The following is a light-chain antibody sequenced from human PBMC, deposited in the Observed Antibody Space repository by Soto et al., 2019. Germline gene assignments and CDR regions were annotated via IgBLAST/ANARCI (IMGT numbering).Light chain of an antibody. Sequence: EIVLTQSPGTLSLSPGERATLSCRASQSVSSSYLAWYQQKPGQAPRLLIYGASSRATGIPDRFSGSGSGTEFTLTLSRLEPEDFAVYYCQQYGSSLPWTFGQGTKVEIK. V-gene: IGKV3-20*01. CDR1: QSVSSSY. J-gene: IGKJ1*01. CDR2: GAS. CDR3: QQYGSSLPWT.